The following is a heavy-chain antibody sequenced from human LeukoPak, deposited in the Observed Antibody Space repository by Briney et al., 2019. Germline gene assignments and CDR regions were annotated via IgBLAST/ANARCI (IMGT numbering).Heavy chain of an antibody. J-gene: IGHJ3*02. CDR2: IIPILGIA. V-gene: IGHV1-69*04. CDR1: GGTFSSYA. CDR3: ARENNLSDAFDI. Sequence: SVKVSCKASGGTFSSYAISWVRQAPGQGLEWMGRIIPILGIANYAQKFQGRVTITADKSTSTAYMELSSLRSEDTAVYYCARENNLSDAFDIWGQGTMVTVSS. D-gene: IGHD1-14*01.